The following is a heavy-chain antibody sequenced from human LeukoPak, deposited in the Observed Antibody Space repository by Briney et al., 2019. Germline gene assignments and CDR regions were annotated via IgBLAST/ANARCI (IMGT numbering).Heavy chain of an antibody. CDR1: GFTFSSYA. D-gene: IGHD3-16*01. CDR2: ISYDGSNK. CDR3: ASWGD. V-gene: IGHV3-30-3*01. Sequence: GGSLRLSCAASGFTFSSYAMHWVSQAPGKGLEWVAVISYDGSNKYYADSVKGRFTISRDNSKNTLYLQMNSLRAEDTAVYYCASWGDWGQGTLVTVSS. J-gene: IGHJ4*02.